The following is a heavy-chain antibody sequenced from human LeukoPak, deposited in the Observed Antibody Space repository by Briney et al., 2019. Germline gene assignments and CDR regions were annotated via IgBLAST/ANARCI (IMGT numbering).Heavy chain of an antibody. CDR2: ISAYNGNT. D-gene: IGHD4-23*01. V-gene: IGHV1-18*01. CDR1: GYTFTSYG. J-gene: IGHJ3*02. CDR3: ARDGVRWELSSAFDI. Sequence: GASVKVSFKASGYTFTSYGISWVRQAPGQGLEWMGWISAYNGNTNYAQKLQGRVTMTTDTSTSTAYMELRSLRSDDTAVYYCARDGVRWELSSAFDIWGQGTMVTVSS.